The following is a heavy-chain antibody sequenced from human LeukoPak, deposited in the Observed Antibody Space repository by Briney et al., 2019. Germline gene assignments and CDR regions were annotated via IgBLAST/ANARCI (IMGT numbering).Heavy chain of an antibody. D-gene: IGHD6-19*01. CDR1: GFTFSSYG. Sequence: GGSLRLSCAASGFTFSSYGMHWVRQAPGKGLEWVAVISYDGSNKYYADSVKGRFTISRDNSKNTLYLQMNSLRAEDTAVYYCARIAIAVAEDAFDIWGQGTMVTVSS. V-gene: IGHV3-30*03. CDR2: ISYDGSNK. J-gene: IGHJ3*02. CDR3: ARIAIAVAEDAFDI.